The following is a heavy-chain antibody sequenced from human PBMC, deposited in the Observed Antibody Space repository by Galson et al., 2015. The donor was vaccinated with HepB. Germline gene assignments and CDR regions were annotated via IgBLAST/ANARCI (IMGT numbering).Heavy chain of an antibody. D-gene: IGHD5-18*01. V-gene: IGHV4-30-4*01. CDR1: GGSISSGDYY. CDR3: ARAGGGGYSYGKTIDY. J-gene: IGHJ4*02. CDR2: IYYSGST. Sequence: LSLTCTVSGGSISSGDYYWSWIRQPPGKGLGWIGYIYYSGSTYYNPSLKSRVTISVDTSKNQFSLKLSSVTAADTAVYYCARAGGGGYSYGKTIDYWGQGTLVTVSS.